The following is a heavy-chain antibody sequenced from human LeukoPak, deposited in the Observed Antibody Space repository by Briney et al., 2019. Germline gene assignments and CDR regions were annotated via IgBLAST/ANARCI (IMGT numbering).Heavy chain of an antibody. D-gene: IGHD6-25*01. J-gene: IGHJ4*02. CDR2: FHSSGNT. V-gene: IGHV4-4*08. Sequence: SETLSLTCSVSGGSVSSWYWGWIRQPPGKGLEWIGYFHSSGNTDYNPSLKSRVTISVDTSKSHFSLKLSSVTAADTAIYYCARLDKGIKAAHFDYWGQGTLVTVSS. CDR3: ARLDKGIKAAHFDY. CDR1: GGSVSSWY.